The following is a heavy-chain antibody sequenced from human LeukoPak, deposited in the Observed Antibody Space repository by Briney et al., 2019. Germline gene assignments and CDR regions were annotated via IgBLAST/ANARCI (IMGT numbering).Heavy chain of an antibody. CDR3: ARDHVAYEISAFDS. D-gene: IGHD3-9*01. CDR1: GFNFNNFG. Sequence: GGSLRLSCAASGFNFNNFGMHWVRQAPGKGLEWVAVIWYDGSYKFYADSVKGRFTISRDNSKNSLYLEMDSLRADDTAIYYCARDHVAYEISAFDSRGQGTLVTVSP. CDR2: IWYDGSYK. V-gene: IGHV3-33*01. J-gene: IGHJ5*01.